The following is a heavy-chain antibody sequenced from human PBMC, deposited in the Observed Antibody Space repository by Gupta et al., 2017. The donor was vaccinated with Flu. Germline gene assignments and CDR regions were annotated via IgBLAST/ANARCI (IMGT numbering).Heavy chain of an antibody. Sequence: QVQLVQSGAEVKKPVSSVKVSCKASEGTFNSYAISWVRQAPGQGLEWMGGISAIFGTTNYAQKFQGRLTITADESTSTIYMELSSLRSEDTAVYYCARGGTYYVSYFDYWGQGTLVTVSS. CDR3: ARGGTYYVSYFDY. D-gene: IGHD1-26*01. CDR1: EGTFNSYA. V-gene: IGHV1-69*12. CDR2: ISAIFGTT. J-gene: IGHJ4*02.